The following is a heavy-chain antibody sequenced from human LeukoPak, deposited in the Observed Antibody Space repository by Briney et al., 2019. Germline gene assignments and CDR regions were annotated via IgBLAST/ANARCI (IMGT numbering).Heavy chain of an antibody. D-gene: IGHD2-15*01. J-gene: IGHJ6*03. V-gene: IGHV3-21*01. CDR3: ARADIVVVVAADPYYYYMDV. Sequence: PGGSLRLSCAASGFTFSSYGMSWVRQAPGKGLEWVSSISSSSSYIYYADSVKGRFTISRDNAKNSLYLQMNSLRAEDTAVYYCARADIVVVVAADPYYYYMDVWGKGTTVTVSS. CDR2: ISSSSSYI. CDR1: GFTFSSYG.